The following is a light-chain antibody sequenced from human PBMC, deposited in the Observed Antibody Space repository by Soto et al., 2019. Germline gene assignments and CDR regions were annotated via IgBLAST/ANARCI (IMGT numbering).Light chain of an antibody. CDR3: SSYAGNNNPYV. J-gene: IGLJ1*01. CDR1: SSDVGGYNY. V-gene: IGLV2-8*01. CDR2: AVT. Sequence: QSVLTQPPSASGSPGQSVTIPCTGTSSDVGGYNYVSWYQHHPGKAPKLMIYAVTNRPSGVPDRFSASKSGNTASLTVSGLQAEDEADYYCSSYAGNNNPYVFGTGTKVTVL.